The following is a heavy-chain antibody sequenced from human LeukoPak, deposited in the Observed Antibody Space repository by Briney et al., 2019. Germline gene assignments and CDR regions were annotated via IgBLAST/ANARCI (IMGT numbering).Heavy chain of an antibody. Sequence: GGSLRLSCAASGFTFRSYAMHWVRQAPGKGLEWVSGISGSGGNTYYADSLKGRFTISRDNSKNTLYLQMNSLRAEDTAVYYCARDRAAADLDYWGQGTLVTVSS. J-gene: IGHJ4*02. D-gene: IGHD6-13*01. CDR1: GFTFRSYA. CDR2: ISGSGGNT. V-gene: IGHV3-23*01. CDR3: ARDRAAADLDY.